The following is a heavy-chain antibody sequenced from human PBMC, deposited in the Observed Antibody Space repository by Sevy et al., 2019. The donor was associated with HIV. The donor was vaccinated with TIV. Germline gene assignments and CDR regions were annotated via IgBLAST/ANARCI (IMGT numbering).Heavy chain of an antibody. Sequence: ASVKVSCKASGYIFTDYYIYWVRQAPGQGLEWMAWINSDSGVTNYAQRFQGEVTVTRDTSLSTAYLELTNLKSNDTAISYCARLTTQPTSDLYGLDVWGQGTTVTVSS. V-gene: IGHV1-2*02. CDR1: GYIFTDYY. CDR3: ARLTTQPTSDLYGLDV. CDR2: INSDSGVT. J-gene: IGHJ6*02. D-gene: IGHD4-17*01.